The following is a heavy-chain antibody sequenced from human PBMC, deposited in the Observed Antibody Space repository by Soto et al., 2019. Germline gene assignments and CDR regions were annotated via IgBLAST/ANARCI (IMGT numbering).Heavy chain of an antibody. Sequence: SETLSLTCTVSGDSISSIRYYWGWIRQPPGKGLEWIGNIYYSGSSYSNPSLKSRITISVDTSKNQFSMKLSSVTAADTAVYYCAGQAGGGRLNYGMDVWGQGNTVTVSS. CDR3: AGQAGGGRLNYGMDV. CDR2: IYYSGSS. D-gene: IGHD2-15*01. CDR1: GDSISSIRYY. V-gene: IGHV4-39*01. J-gene: IGHJ6*02.